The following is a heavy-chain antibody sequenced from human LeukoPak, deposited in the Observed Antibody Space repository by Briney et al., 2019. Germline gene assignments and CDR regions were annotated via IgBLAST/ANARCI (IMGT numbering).Heavy chain of an antibody. V-gene: IGHV4-34*01. J-gene: IGHJ6*02. D-gene: IGHD4-17*01. CDR3: GWVVTRVTTVYYYCFGMAG. CDR1: GGSFSGYY. CDR2: INHSGST. Sequence: AETLSLTCAVYGGSFSGYYWSWIRQPPGKGLEWIGEINHSGSTNYYPSLESRVTISLDTSKNQFSLKQRSVTAADTAVYYCGWVVTRVTTVYYYCFGMAGWGQGTTVSVS.